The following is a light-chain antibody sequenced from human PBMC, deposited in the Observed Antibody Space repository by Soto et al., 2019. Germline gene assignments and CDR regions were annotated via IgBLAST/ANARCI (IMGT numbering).Light chain of an antibody. V-gene: IGKV4-1*01. Sequence: DIVMTQSPDSLAVSLGERATINCTSSQSVLYSSNTKNYLAWYQQKPGKPPKLLIYWASTRESGVPDRFSGSGSGTDFTLTISSLQAEDVAVYYCQQYYRPWTFGQGTKVEIK. CDR3: QQYYRPWT. CDR1: QSVLYSSNTKNY. J-gene: IGKJ1*01. CDR2: WAS.